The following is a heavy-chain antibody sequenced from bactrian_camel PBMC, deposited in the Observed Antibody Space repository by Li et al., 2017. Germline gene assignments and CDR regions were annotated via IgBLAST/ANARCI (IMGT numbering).Heavy chain of an antibody. V-gene: IGHV3S26*01. J-gene: IGHJ4*01. CDR2: ISRSGEIT. CDR1: GFTVSTCG. Sequence: HVQLVESGGGSVQAGGSLRLACVASGFTVSTCGMAWYRQAPGKERELVSSISRSGEITSYLDSVKGRFTISRDNAQNTLYLHMNSLKTEDTYMYYCAASGSCGPSRTVVHADEYGHWGQGTQVTVS. CDR3: AASGSCGPSRTVVHADEYGH. D-gene: IGHD6*01.